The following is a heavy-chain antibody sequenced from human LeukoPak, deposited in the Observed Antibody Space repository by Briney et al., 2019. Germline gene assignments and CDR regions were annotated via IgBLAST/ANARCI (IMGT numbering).Heavy chain of an antibody. CDR3: ARDEGGGYFDY. CDR2: IDPSGGSA. CDR1: GYTFTSYY. D-gene: IGHD3-16*01. Sequence: GASVEVSCKSSGYTFTSYYMHWVRQAPGEGLEWMGIIDPSGGSARYAQRFLGRVTMTRDMSTSIVYMELSSLRFEDMAVYYCARDEGGGYFDYWGQGTLVTVSS. J-gene: IGHJ4*02. V-gene: IGHV1-46*01.